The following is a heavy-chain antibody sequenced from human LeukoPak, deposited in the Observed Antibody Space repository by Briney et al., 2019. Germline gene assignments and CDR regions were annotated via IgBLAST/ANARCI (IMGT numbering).Heavy chain of an antibody. J-gene: IGHJ6*02. D-gene: IGHD5-12*01. CDR1: GFTFSSYS. CDR3: ARTQGYSGYDSLYYYYYYGMDV. V-gene: IGHV3-21*01. CDR2: ISSSSSYI. Sequence: GGSLRLSCAASGFTFSSYSMNWVRQAPGKGLEWVSSISSSSSYIYYADSVKGRFTISRDNAKNSLYLQMNSPRAEDTAVYYCARTQGYSGYDSLYYYYYYGMDVWGQGTTVTVSS.